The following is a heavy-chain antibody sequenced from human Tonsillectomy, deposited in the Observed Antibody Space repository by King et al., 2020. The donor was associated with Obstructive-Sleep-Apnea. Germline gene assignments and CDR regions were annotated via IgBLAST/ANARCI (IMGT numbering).Heavy chain of an antibody. CDR1: GGSISSSGYY. V-gene: IGHV4-39*07. D-gene: IGHD3-10*01. J-gene: IGHJ4*02. CDR3: AREKGEILSEWFSWPIDY. Sequence: LQLQESGPGLVKPSETLSLTCTVSGGSISSSGYYWGWIRQPPGKRLEWIGSIYYSGSTYFNPSLKSRLSISLDMSKNQFSLRLSSVTAADTAVYHCAREKGEILSEWFSWPIDYWGQGTLVTVSS. CDR2: IYYSGST.